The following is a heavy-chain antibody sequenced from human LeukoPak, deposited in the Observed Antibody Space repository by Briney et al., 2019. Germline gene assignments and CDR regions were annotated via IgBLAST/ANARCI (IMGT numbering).Heavy chain of an antibody. Sequence: GGSLRLSCSASGFTFSSYAMHWVRQAPGKGLEWVAVISYNGRNQNYADSVQGRFTISRDNSKNTLYLQMNSLRSDDTAVYYCARDLLQYFDWLTMAGYWGQGTLVSVSS. CDR1: GFTFSSYA. CDR2: ISYNGRNQ. D-gene: IGHD3-9*01. CDR3: ARDLLQYFDWLTMAGY. J-gene: IGHJ4*02. V-gene: IGHV3-30*04.